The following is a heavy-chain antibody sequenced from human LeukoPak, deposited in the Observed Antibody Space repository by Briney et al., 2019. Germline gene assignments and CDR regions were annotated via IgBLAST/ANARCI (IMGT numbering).Heavy chain of an antibody. J-gene: IGHJ4*02. D-gene: IGHD6-19*01. CDR2: IYYSGST. Sequence: PSETLSLTCTVSGGSISSDYWSWIRQPPGKGLEWIGYIYYSGSTNYNPSLKSRVTISVDTSKNQFSLKLSSVTAADTAVYYCARVAVAAREYFDYWGQGTLVTVSS. CDR3: ARVAVAAREYFDY. CDR1: GGSISSDY. V-gene: IGHV4-59*01.